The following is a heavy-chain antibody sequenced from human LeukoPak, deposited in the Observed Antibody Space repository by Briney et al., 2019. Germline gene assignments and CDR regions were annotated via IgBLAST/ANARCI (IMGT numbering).Heavy chain of an antibody. V-gene: IGHV3-43*02. CDR2: ISADGGST. CDR3: AKESGEFDY. J-gene: IGHJ4*02. Sequence: GGSLRLSCVASGLTFHDYAMHWVRQAPGKGLEWVSLISADGGSTFYADSVRGRFSISRDNSKNSLYLQMNSLRTEDTAMYYCAKESGEFDYWGQGTLVAVSS. CDR1: GLTFHDYA.